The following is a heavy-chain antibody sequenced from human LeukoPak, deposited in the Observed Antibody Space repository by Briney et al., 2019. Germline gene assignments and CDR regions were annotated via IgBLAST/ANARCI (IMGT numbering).Heavy chain of an antibody. J-gene: IGHJ4*02. D-gene: IGHD3-22*01. Sequence: SETLSLTCTVSGGSISSSSYYWGWLRQPPGKGLEWIGSIYYSGSTYYNPSLKSRVTISVDTSKNQFSLKLSSVTAADTAVYYCATYYYDSSGYPYYFDYWGQGTLVTVSS. CDR2: IYYSGST. CDR3: ATYYYDSSGYPYYFDY. V-gene: IGHV4-39*01. CDR1: GGSISSSSYY.